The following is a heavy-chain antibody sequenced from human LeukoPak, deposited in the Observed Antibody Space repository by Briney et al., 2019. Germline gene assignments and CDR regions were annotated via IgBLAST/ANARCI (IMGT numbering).Heavy chain of an antibody. CDR3: ASSDVVVVAATGYNWFDP. V-gene: IGHV4-59*08. D-gene: IGHD2-15*01. CDR1: GGSISSYY. CDR2: IYYSGST. Sequence: SETLSLTCTVSGGSISSYYWSWIRQPPGKGLEWIGYIYYSGSTNYNPSLKSRVTISVDTSKNQFSLKLSSVTAADTAVYYCASSDVVVVAATGYNWFDPWGQGTLVTVSS. J-gene: IGHJ5*02.